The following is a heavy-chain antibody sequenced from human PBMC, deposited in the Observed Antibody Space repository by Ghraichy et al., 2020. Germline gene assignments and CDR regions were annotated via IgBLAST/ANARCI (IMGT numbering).Heavy chain of an antibody. Sequence: SVTLSLTCTVSGGSISSYYWSWIRQPPGKGLEWIGYIYYSGSTNYNPSLESRVTISVDTSNNFFSLKLTSVTAADTAVYYCARGFYYVDYWGQGTLVTVSS. CDR3: ARGFYYVDY. CDR1: GGSISSYY. V-gene: IGHV4-59*01. J-gene: IGHJ4*02. CDR2: IYYSGST. D-gene: IGHD3-10*01.